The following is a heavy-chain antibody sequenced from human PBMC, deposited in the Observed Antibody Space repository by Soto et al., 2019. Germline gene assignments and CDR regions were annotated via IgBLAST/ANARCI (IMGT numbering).Heavy chain of an antibody. D-gene: IGHD2-15*01. CDR2: IYYSGST. CDR3: AREWVATKQNAFDI. J-gene: IGHJ3*02. CDR1: GGSVSSGSYY. V-gene: IGHV4-61*01. Sequence: SETLSLTCTVSGGSVSSGSYYWSWIRQPPGKGLEWIGYIYYSGSTNYNPSLKSRVTISVDTSKNQFSLKLSSVTAADTAVYYCAREWVATKQNAFDIWGQGTMVTVSS.